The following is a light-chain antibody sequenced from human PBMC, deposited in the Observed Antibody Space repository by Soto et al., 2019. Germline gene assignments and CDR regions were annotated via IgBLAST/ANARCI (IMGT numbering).Light chain of an antibody. CDR3: MQTLQTPRT. Sequence: DIVMTQSPLSLPVTPGEAASISCRSSQSLQHKNGNNYFNWYLQKPGQSPQVLIYMGSKRASGVPERFTGSGSGTYFTLKIRRVEDEDAGVYYCMQTLQTPRTSRQGTKG. J-gene: IGKJ1*01. V-gene: IGKV2-28*01. CDR1: QSLQHKNGNNY. CDR2: MGS.